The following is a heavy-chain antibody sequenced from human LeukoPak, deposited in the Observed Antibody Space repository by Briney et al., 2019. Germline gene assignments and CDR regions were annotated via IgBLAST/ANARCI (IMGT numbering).Heavy chain of an antibody. J-gene: IGHJ5*02. V-gene: IGHV1-2*02. Sequence: GASVKVSCKASGYTFTGYYMHWVRQAPGQGLEWMGWINPNSGGTNYAQKFQGRVTMTRDTSISTAYMDLSRLRSDDTAVYYCARDGAGETTIFSIPPPLDWFDPWGQGTLVTVSS. D-gene: IGHD3-3*01. CDR1: GYTFTGYY. CDR3: ARDGAGETTIFSIPPPLDWFDP. CDR2: INPNSGGT.